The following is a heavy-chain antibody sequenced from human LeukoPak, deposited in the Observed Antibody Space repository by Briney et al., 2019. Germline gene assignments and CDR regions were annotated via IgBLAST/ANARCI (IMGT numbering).Heavy chain of an antibody. CDR2: VYHSGST. CDR1: GYSISSGYY. D-gene: IGHD3-22*01. V-gene: IGHV4-38-2*01. CDR3: ARHGNYYDTSQSDP. Sequence: PSETLSLTCAVSGYSISSGYYWGWIRQPPGKGLEWIGSVYHSGSTYYNPSLKSRVTISVDTSKNQFSLKLSSVTAADTAVYYCARHGNYYDTSQSDPWGQGTLVTVSS. J-gene: IGHJ5*02.